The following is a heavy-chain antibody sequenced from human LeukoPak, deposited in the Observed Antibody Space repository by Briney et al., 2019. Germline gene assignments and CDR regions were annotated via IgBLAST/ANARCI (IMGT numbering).Heavy chain of an antibody. D-gene: IGHD3-22*01. J-gene: IGHJ4*02. CDR2: INPSGGST. CDR3: ARDGGYDSSGYHVDY. V-gene: IGHV1-46*01. CDR1: GYTFTSYY. Sequence: ASVKVSCKASGYTFTSYYMHWVRQAPGQGLEWMGIINPSGGSTSYAQKFQGRVTMTRDTSTSTIYMELSSLRSEDTAVYYCARDGGYDSSGYHVDYWGQGTLVTVSS.